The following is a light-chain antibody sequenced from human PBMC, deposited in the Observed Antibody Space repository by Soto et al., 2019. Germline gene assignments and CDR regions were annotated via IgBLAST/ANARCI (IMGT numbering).Light chain of an antibody. CDR1: QGIGND. V-gene: IGKV1-17*01. CDR2: GAS. J-gene: IGKJ1*01. CDR3: LQHNSYPRA. Sequence: DIQMTQSPSSLSAFVGDRVTITCRASQGIGNDLGWYQQKPGKAPNRLIYGASSLQSGVPSRFSGSGSGTQFTLTISSLQPEDFATYYCLQHNSYPRAFGQGTKVEIK.